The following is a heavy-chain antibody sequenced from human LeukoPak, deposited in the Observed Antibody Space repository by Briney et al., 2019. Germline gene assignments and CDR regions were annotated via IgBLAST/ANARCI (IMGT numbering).Heavy chain of an antibody. CDR3: AKSILGTFDP. D-gene: IGHD1-26*01. CDR1: GFTVSSSY. CDR2: ISASGGST. J-gene: IGHJ5*02. V-gene: IGHV3-23*01. Sequence: PGGSLRLSCAASGFTVSSSYMSWVRQAPGKGLEWVSTISASGGSTYYADPVKGRFTISRDNSKSTLHLQMNSLRAEDTAVYYCAKSILGTFDPWGQGTLVTVSS.